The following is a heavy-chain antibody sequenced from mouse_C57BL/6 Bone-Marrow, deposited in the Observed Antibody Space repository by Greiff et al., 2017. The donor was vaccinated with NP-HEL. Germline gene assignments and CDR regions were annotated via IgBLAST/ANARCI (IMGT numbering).Heavy chain of an antibody. J-gene: IGHJ2*01. D-gene: IGHD2-4*01. Sequence: DVMLVESGPGLAKPSQTLSLTCSVTGYSITSDYWNWIRKFPGNKLEYMGYISYSGSTYCNPSLKSRISITRDTSKNQYYLQLNSVTTEDTATDYCARSDDYDGGFGCWGQGTTLTVSS. CDR2: ISYSGST. V-gene: IGHV3-8*01. CDR1: GYSITSDY. CDR3: ARSDDYDGGFGC.